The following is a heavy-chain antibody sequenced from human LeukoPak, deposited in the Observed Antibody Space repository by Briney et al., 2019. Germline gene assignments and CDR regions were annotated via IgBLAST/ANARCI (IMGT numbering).Heavy chain of an antibody. CDR3: ARGSSSSGDNYYYGMDV. CDR1: GYTFTSYD. CDR2: MNPNSGNT. D-gene: IGHD6-6*01. J-gene: IGHJ6*02. V-gene: IGHV1-8*01. Sequence: ASVKVSCKASGYTFTSYDINWMRQATGQGLEWMGWMNPNSGNTGYAQKFQGRVTMTRNTSISTAYMELSSLRSEDTAVYYCARGSSSSGDNYYYGMDVWGQGTTVTVSS.